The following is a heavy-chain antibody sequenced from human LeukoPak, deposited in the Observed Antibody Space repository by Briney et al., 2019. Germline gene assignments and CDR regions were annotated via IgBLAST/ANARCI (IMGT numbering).Heavy chain of an antibody. D-gene: IGHD3-16*01. CDR3: ARARNFGGGRFYFDS. CDR1: GASISSYH. CDR2: VYGSGST. V-gene: IGHV4-59*01. Sequence: SETLSLTCTVSGASISSYHWSWIRQPPGKGLEWIGYVYGSGSTDHNPSLKSRDIRSVDTSKNHFSLKLTSGSAADTAVYFWARARNFGGGRFYFDSWGQRILVSASS. J-gene: IGHJ4*02.